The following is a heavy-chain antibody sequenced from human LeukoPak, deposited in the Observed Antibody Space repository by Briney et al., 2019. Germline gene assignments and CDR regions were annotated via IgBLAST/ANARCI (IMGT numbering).Heavy chain of an antibody. D-gene: IGHD3-3*01. J-gene: IGHJ4*02. CDR3: ARTRYDFWSGYGVDIDY. Sequence: GGCLGLSCAASGFTFSSYEMNWVRQAPGKGLEWVSYISSSGSTIYYADSVKGRFTISRDNAKNSLYLQMNSLRAEDTAVYYCARTRYDFWSGYGVDIDYWGQGTLVTVSS. CDR2: ISSSGSTI. CDR1: GFTFSSYE. V-gene: IGHV3-48*03.